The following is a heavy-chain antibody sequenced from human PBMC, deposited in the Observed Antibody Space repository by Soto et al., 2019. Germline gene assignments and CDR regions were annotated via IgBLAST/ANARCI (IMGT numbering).Heavy chain of an antibody. V-gene: IGHV4-39*01. CDR3: GRVVEGATRHTDPDS. CDR1: GVSIHNSHSF. CDR2: VYHNGGA. J-gene: IGHJ5*01. Sequence: SETLSLTCTVSGVSIHNSHSFWAWIRQPPGKGLQFIASVYHNGGAHYNSSLKSRVTISVDTANNQVSLRMRSLTAADTAFYYCGRVVEGATRHTDPDSWGQGSPVT. D-gene: IGHD2-21*01.